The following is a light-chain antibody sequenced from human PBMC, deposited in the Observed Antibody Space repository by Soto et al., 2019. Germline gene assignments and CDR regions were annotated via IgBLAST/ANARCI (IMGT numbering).Light chain of an antibody. CDR3: QQSYSSPRT. CDR2: GAS. Sequence: DIQMTQSPSFLSASVGDRVTITCRASQSITTYLNWYQQKPGTAPRLLIYGASSLQSGVPSTFSGSGSGTDFALTITSLQPEDFATYYCQQSYSSPRTFGGGTKVEIK. CDR1: QSITTY. V-gene: IGKV1-39*01. J-gene: IGKJ4*01.